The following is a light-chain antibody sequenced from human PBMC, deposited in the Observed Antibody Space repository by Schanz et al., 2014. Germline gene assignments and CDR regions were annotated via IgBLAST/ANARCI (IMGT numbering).Light chain of an antibody. Sequence: EIVLTQSPGTLSLSPGERATLSCRASQSVSSSYLAWYQQKPGQAPRLLIYSASSRANGIPDRFSGSGSGTDFTLTISRLEPEDFAVYYCQQYGSSPRTFGQGTKVEIK. CDR2: SAS. CDR3: QQYGSSPRT. J-gene: IGKJ1*01. V-gene: IGKV3-20*01. CDR1: QSVSSSY.